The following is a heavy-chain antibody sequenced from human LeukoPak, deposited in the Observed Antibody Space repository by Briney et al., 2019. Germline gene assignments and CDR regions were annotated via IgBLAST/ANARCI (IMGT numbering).Heavy chain of an antibody. Sequence: SGGSLRLSCAASGFTLSSYSMIWVRQAPGKGLEWVSSISSSSSYIYYADSVKGRFTISRDNAKNSLYLQMNSLRAEDTAVYYCARDGSVATPFDYWGQGTLVTVSS. CDR1: GFTLSSYS. CDR3: ARDGSVATPFDY. V-gene: IGHV3-21*01. CDR2: ISSSSSYI. J-gene: IGHJ4*02. D-gene: IGHD2-15*01.